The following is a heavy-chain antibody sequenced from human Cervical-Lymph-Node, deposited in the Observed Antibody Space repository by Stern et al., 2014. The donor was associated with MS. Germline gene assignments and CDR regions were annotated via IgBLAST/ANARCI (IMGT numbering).Heavy chain of an antibody. Sequence: VQLEGSGSELKKPGASVKVSCTGHGYRFTSYGMNWVRQAPGQGLEWMGRINTNTGNPTYAQDFTGRFVFSLDTSVSTAYLEITSLKAEDTAVYYCLSDYNWGQGTLVTVSS. CDR1: GYRFTSYG. CDR3: LSDYN. J-gene: IGHJ4*02. D-gene: IGHD5-24*01. CDR2: INTNTGNP. V-gene: IGHV7-4-1*02.